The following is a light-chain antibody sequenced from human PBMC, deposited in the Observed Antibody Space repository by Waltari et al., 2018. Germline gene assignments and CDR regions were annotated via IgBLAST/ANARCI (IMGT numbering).Light chain of an antibody. CDR3: SSFTRSRTWL. J-gene: IGLJ3*02. CDR2: GVS. V-gene: IGLV2-14*03. CDR1: DSDIVPYNY. Sequence: QSALTQPASVSGSPGQSITIPCTGTDSDIVPYNYVSWYQQHPGRAPQPLIYGVSDRPSGVSNRFSGSKSGHTASLTISGLQAEDEADYYCSSFTRSRTWLFGGGTKVTVL.